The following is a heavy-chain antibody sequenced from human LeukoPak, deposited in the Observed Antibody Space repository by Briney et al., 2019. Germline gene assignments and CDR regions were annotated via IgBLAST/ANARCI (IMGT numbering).Heavy chain of an antibody. J-gene: IGHJ1*01. CDR3: AKDRCSGDCYWRSAEYFQH. V-gene: IGHV3-43*01. CDR2: ISWDGGST. D-gene: IGHD2-21*01. CDR1: GFTFDDYT. Sequence: GGSLRLSCAASGFTFDDYTMHWVRQAPGKGLEWVSLISWDGGSTYYADSVKGRFTISRDNSKNSLYLQMNSLRTEDTALYYCAKDRCSGDCYWRSAEYFQHWGQGTLVTVSS.